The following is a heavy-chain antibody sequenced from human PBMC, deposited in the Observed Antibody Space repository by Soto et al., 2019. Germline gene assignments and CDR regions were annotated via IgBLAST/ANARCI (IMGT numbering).Heavy chain of an antibody. D-gene: IGHD6-19*01. Sequence: GASVKVSCKASGYTFTSYGISWVRQAPGQGLEWMGWISAYNGNTNYAQKFQGRVTMTRDTSTSTVYMELSSLRSEDTAVYYCARSMALYSSGWYTFDYWGQGTLVTVSS. CDR1: GYTFTSYG. V-gene: IGHV1-18*01. CDR3: ARSMALYSSGWYTFDY. CDR2: ISAYNGNT. J-gene: IGHJ4*02.